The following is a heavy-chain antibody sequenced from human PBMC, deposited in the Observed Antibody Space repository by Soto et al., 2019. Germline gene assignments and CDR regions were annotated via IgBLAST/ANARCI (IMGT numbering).Heavy chain of an antibody. J-gene: IGHJ4*02. CDR2: ISGSGGST. D-gene: IGHD3-22*01. Sequence: PEGSLRLSCAASGFTFSSYAMSWVRQAPGKGLEWVSAISGSGGSTYYADSVKGRFTISRDNSKNTLYLQMNSLRAEDTAVYYCAKVRDSSGYYSHWGQGTLVTVSS. V-gene: IGHV3-23*01. CDR3: AKVRDSSGYYSH. CDR1: GFTFSSYA.